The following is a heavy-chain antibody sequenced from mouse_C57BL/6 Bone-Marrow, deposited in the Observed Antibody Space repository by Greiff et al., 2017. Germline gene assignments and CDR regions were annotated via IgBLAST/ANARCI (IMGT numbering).Heavy chain of an antibody. J-gene: IGHJ3*01. V-gene: IGHV10-1*01. CDR2: IRSKSNNYAT. D-gene: IGHD2-4*01. CDR3: VREDYYDSFAY. CDR1: GFSFNTYA. Sequence: EVQLVESGGGLVQPKGSLKLSCAASGFSFNTYAMNWVRQAPGKGLEWVARIRSKSNNYATYYADSVKDRFTISRDDSESMLYLQMNNLKTEDTAMYYCVREDYYDSFAYWGQGTLVTVSA.